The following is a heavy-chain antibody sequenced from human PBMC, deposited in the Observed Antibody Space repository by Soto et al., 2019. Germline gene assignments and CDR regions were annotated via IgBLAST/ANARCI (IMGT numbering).Heavy chain of an antibody. J-gene: IGHJ4*02. D-gene: IGHD3-22*01. Sequence: PSETLCPPRTVSGGSLKPGGYFVGWIRQQPRKGLGGIGYLYYSGSTYYNPSLKSRVTISVETSKNQFSLKLSSVTAADTAVYYCARGYYDSSGYYPVDYWGQGTLVTVSS. CDR2: LYYSGST. CDR3: ARGYYDSSGYYPVDY. CDR1: GGSLKPGGYF. V-gene: IGHV4-31*03.